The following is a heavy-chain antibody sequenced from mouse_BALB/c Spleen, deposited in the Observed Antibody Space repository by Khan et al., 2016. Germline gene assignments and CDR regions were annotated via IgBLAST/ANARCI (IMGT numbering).Heavy chain of an antibody. CDR2: ISYSGST. CDR3: ARSNRNDAWFAF. Sequence: EVKPLESGPSLVKPSQTLSLTCSVTGDSITSGYWNWIRKFPGNKLEYMGYISYSGSTYYNPSLKSRISITRDTSKNQYYLQLNSVTTEDTATYYCARSNRNDAWFAFWGQGTLVTVSA. D-gene: IGHD2-14*01. J-gene: IGHJ3*01. V-gene: IGHV3-8*02. CDR1: GDSITSGY.